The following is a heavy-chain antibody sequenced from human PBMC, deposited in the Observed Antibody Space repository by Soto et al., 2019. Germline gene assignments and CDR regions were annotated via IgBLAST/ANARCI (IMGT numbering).Heavy chain of an antibody. V-gene: IGHV1-69*01. CDR1: GGSLRNSV. CDR2: VIPILGTA. Sequence: QVQLVQSGAEVKKPGSSVKVSCTASGGSLRNSVISWVRQAPAQRLEWMGGVIPILGTANYAQKFQGRVTMTADEATSTDYMDLSSLSPDDPAVYSCARLGHPGHWGPGTLVIVSS. J-gene: IGHJ4*02. CDR3: ARLGHPGH.